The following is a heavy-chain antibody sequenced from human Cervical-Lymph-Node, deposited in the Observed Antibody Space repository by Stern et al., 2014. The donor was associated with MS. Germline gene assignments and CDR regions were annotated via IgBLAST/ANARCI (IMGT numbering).Heavy chain of an antibody. J-gene: IGHJ6*02. CDR1: GYTFTSYG. Sequence: VQLEESGAEVKKPGASVKVSCKASGYTFTSYGISWVRQAPGQGLEWMGWISAYNGNTNYAQNLQGRVTMTTDTSTSTAYMELRSLRSDDTAVYYCARDRRFLEWLSITYYYGMDVWGQGTTVTVSS. CDR3: ARDRRFLEWLSITYYYGMDV. CDR2: ISAYNGNT. D-gene: IGHD3-3*01. V-gene: IGHV1-18*01.